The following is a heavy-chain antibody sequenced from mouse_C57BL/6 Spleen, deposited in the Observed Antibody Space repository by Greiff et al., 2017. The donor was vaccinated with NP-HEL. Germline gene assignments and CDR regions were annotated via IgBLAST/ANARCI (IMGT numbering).Heavy chain of an antibody. CDR1: GYTFTDYY. CDR3: AIESSGYGY. D-gene: IGHD3-2*02. Sequence: VQLQQSGPVLVKPGASVKMSCKASGYTFTDYYMNWVKQSHGKSLEWIGVINPYNGGTSYNQKFKGKATLTVDKSSSTAYMELNSLTSEDSAVYYCAIESSGYGYWGQGTTLTVSS. CDR2: INPYNGGT. J-gene: IGHJ2*01. V-gene: IGHV1-19*01.